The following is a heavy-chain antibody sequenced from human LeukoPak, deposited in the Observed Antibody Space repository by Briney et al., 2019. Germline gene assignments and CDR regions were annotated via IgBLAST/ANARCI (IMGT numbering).Heavy chain of an antibody. V-gene: IGHV3-23*01. CDR3: AKLIPPVDCSRTSCYGFDY. CDR2: ISGSDSST. J-gene: IGHJ4*02. CDR1: GFTFSSYA. D-gene: IGHD2-2*01. Sequence: GGSLRLSCAASGFTFSSYAMSWVRQAPGKGLEWVSVISGSDSSTHYADSVKGRFTVSRDNSKSALYLQMNSLRAEDTAVYYCAKLIPPVDCSRTSCYGFDYWGQGTLVTVSS.